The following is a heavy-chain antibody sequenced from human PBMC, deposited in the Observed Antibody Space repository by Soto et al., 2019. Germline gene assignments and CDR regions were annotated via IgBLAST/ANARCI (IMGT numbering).Heavy chain of an antibody. CDR1: GDSVSSNSAA. CDR3: SRSGVTTARNYYYYYYMDA. V-gene: IGHV6-1*01. D-gene: IGHD4-17*01. CDR2: TYYRSKWYN. Sequence: SQTLSLTCAISGDSVSSNSAAWNWIRQSPSRGLEWLGRTYYRSKWYNDYAVSVKSRITINPDTSKNQFSLQLNSVTPEDTAVYYCSRSGVTTARNYYYYYYMDAWGKGTTVTVSS. J-gene: IGHJ6*03.